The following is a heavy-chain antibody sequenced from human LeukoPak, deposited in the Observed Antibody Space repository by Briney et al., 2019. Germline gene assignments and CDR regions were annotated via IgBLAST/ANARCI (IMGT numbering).Heavy chain of an antibody. CDR1: GDSLSKYY. D-gene: IGHD1-26*01. Sequence: SETLSLTCAVYGDSLSKYYWTWIRQYPGMGLEWIGEINHRGSTNLNPSLKSRVTLSVDTSKHQFSLKLTSVTAADAAVYYCASSVGSTDYWGQGTLVTVSS. CDR2: INHRGST. V-gene: IGHV4-34*01. J-gene: IGHJ4*02. CDR3: ASSVGSTDY.